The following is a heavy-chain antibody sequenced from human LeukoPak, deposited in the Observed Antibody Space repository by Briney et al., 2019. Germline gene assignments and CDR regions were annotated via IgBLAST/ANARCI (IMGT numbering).Heavy chain of an antibody. CDR1: GGSISSGGYY. J-gene: IGHJ4*02. V-gene: IGHV4-30-2*01. CDR3: ASEVTRAFDY. CDR2: INHSGST. Sequence: SQTLSLTCAVSGGSISSGGYYWSWIRQPPGKGLEWIGEINHSGSTNYNPSLKSRVTISVDTSKNQFSLKLSSVTAADTAVYYCASEVTRAFDYWGQGTLVTVSS.